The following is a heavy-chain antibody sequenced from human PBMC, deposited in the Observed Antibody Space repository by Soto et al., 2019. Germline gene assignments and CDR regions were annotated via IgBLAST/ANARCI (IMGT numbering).Heavy chain of an antibody. Sequence: EVQVVESGGGLVKPGGSLRLSCTFTFSMYSMNWVRQAPGKGLEWVASISSGSAYIKYAESGKGRFTISRDNAKNSLHLQMNSLRAEDTAIYHCARDQGGSYDSWFDPWGQGTLVTVSS. D-gene: IGHD1-26*01. V-gene: IGHV3-21*06. CDR2: ISSGSAYI. J-gene: IGHJ5*02. CDR1: TFSMYS. CDR3: ARDQGGSYDSWFDP.